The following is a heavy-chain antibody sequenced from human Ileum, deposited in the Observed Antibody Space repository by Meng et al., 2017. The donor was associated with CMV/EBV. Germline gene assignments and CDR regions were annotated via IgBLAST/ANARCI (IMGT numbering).Heavy chain of an antibody. Sequence: QMQLVQSGTELKKPGASGKVSWKASGNIFTGYYMHWVRQAPGQGLEWVGCINLNSGVIDFAQRFQGRITLTRDTSITTAYMELTRLIYDDTAVYYCARENWVYDYWGQGTLVTVSS. J-gene: IGHJ4*02. CDR1: GNIFTGYY. D-gene: IGHD7-27*01. V-gene: IGHV1-2*02. CDR3: ARENWVYDY. CDR2: INLNSGVI.